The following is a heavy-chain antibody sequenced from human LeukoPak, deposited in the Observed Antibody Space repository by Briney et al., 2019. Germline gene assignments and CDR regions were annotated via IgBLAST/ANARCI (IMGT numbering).Heavy chain of an antibody. CDR1: GFTFSSYA. J-gene: IGHJ5*02. CDR3: VKDLWYRQWQQRTSAWFDP. V-gene: IGHV3-64D*06. Sequence: GGSLRLSCSASGFTFSSYAMHWVRQAPGKGLEYVSAISSNGGSTYYADSVKGRFTISRDNSKNTLYLQMSSLRAEDTAVYYCVKDLWYRQWQQRTSAWFDPWGQGTLVTVSS. D-gene: IGHD6-13*01. CDR2: ISSNGGST.